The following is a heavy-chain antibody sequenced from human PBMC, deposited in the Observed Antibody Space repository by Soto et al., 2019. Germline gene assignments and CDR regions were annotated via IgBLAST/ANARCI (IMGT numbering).Heavy chain of an antibody. CDR2: ISYAGRNK. CDR3: ARDQYGDYARGETNWFDP. V-gene: IGHV3-30-3*01. CDR1: GFTFSSYA. D-gene: IGHD4-17*01. J-gene: IGHJ5*02. Sequence: QVQLVESGGGVVQPGRSLRLSCAASGFTFSSYAMHWVRQAPGMGLEWVAVISYAGRNKFYADSVNGGFTISRDISKNALYLEMDSLRAEDTALHYCARDQYGDYARGETNWFDPWGKETLTTVSP.